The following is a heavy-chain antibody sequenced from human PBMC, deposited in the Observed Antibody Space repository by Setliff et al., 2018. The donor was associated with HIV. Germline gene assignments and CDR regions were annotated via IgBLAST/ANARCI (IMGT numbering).Heavy chain of an antibody. D-gene: IGHD3-22*01. Sequence: GGSLRLSCAASGFTFSPYWMHWVRQAPGKGLVWVSRINSDGTSTTYADSVKGRFTISRDNAKNTLYLQMNSLRAEDTAVCYCARGERWYDSSGSHDAFDIWGQGTMVTVSS. CDR2: INSDGTST. V-gene: IGHV3-74*03. CDR3: ARGERWYDSSGSHDAFDI. CDR1: GFTFSPYW. J-gene: IGHJ3*02.